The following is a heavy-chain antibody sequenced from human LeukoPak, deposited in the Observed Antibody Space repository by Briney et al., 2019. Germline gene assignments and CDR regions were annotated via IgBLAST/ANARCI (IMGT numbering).Heavy chain of an antibody. J-gene: IGHJ5*02. CDR2: IYSSGNS. CDR3: ARRGIWDLQIGNWFDP. Sequence: SQTLSLTCSISGDFITTNSYWCGWIRQSPGKGLEWIGSIYSSGNSYYNPSLKTRATIPPDTSKIQYSLRLTSVTAADTAIYYCARRGIWDLQIGNWFDPWGQGILVIVSS. V-gene: IGHV4-39*01. CDR1: GDFITTNSYW. D-gene: IGHD3-16*01.